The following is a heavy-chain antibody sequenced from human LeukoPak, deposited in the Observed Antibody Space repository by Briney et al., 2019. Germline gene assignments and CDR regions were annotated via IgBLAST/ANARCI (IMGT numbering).Heavy chain of an antibody. Sequence: GGSLRLSCAASGFTFSSYAMSWVRQAPGKGLEWVSDISGSGGSTYYAYSVKGRFTISRDNSKNTLYLQMNSLRAENTAVYYCAKMWGVTRTPFDSCGPGALVTVSS. CDR3: AKMWGVTRTPFDS. D-gene: IGHD1-14*01. CDR2: ISGSGGST. J-gene: IGHJ4*02. V-gene: IGHV3-23*01. CDR1: GFTFSSYA.